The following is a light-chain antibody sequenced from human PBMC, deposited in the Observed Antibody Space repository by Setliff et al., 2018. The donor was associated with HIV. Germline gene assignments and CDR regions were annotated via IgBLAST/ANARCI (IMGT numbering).Light chain of an antibody. Sequence: ALTQPASVSGSPGQSITISCTGTSSDVGGYSYVSWYQQHPGKAPKLIIFEVRNRPSGVSNRFSGSKSGNTASLTISGLQAEDEADYYCSSYASTNTLPFGTGTKVTVL. CDR3: SSYASTNTLP. J-gene: IGLJ1*01. CDR1: SSDVGGYSY. CDR2: EVR. V-gene: IGLV2-14*01.